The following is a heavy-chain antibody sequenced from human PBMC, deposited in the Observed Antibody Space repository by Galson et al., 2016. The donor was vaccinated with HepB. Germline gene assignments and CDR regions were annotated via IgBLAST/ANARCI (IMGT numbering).Heavy chain of an antibody. CDR1: GLTISNYN. Sequence: SLRLSCAASGLTISNYNMNWVRLAPGKGPEWASYITATTGVTYYADSVRGRFTISRDNAKNSVYLQMNSLRAEDTAVYYCVRAFSGNTYGYYYLGQGALVTDSS. CDR2: ITATTGVT. CDR3: VRAFSGNTYGYYY. V-gene: IGHV3-48*01. D-gene: IGHD5-18*01. J-gene: IGHJ4*02.